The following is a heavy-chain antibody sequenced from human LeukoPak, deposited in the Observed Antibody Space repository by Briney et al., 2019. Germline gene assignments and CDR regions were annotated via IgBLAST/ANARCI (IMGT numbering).Heavy chain of an antibody. D-gene: IGHD4-17*01. CDR1: GGSVTTYH. V-gene: IGHV4-59*02. CDR3: ARYPGASGDSYYFDY. Sequence: SETLSLTCTVSGGSVTTYHWSWIRQPPGKGLEWIGYIYYSGSINYNPSLNSRVTISLDTSKNEFSLKLRSVTAADTAVYYCARYPGASGDSYYFDYWGQGNRVTVSS. J-gene: IGHJ4*02. CDR2: IYYSGSI.